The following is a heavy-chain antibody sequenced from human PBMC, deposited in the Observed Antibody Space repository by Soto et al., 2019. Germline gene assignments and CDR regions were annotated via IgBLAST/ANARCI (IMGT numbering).Heavy chain of an antibody. CDR3: ARVGYGSGEIVDS. CDR1: GGPITSGSC. D-gene: IGHD3-10*01. CDR2: IXXSXXX. V-gene: IGHV4-4*02. Sequence: SEPLSLTGAVSGGPITSGSCWTWVRQPPGKGLXWIXXIXXSXXXXXNXXLRSRGSISVDKSKNQFSLSLTSVTAAETAVYFCARVGYGSGEIVDSWGQGSLVTASS. J-gene: IGHJ5*01.